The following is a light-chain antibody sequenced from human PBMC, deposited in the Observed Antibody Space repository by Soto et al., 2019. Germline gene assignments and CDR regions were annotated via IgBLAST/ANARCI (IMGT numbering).Light chain of an antibody. V-gene: IGKV3-15*01. CDR1: QSLYTN. Sequence: IVLAQSPATQSVSPWETATLSCRASQSLYTNLAWYQQKPGQTPRVLIYAASTRATGIPGRFTGIGSGTEFTLTISSLQSEDFAVYYCQQYHQWPITFGQGTRLEIK. CDR3: QQYHQWPIT. J-gene: IGKJ5*01. CDR2: AAS.